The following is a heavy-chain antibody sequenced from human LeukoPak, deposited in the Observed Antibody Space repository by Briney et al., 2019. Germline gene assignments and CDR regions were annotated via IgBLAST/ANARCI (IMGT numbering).Heavy chain of an antibody. Sequence: SVKVSCKASGGTFSSYAISWVRQAPGQGLEWMGGIIPIFGTANYAQKFQGRVTITTDESTSTAYMKLSSLRSEDTAVYYCARERYYDSSGYYLGLDYWGQGTLVTVSS. D-gene: IGHD3-22*01. V-gene: IGHV1-69*05. CDR1: GGTFSSYA. J-gene: IGHJ4*02. CDR3: ARERYYDSSGYYLGLDY. CDR2: IIPIFGTA.